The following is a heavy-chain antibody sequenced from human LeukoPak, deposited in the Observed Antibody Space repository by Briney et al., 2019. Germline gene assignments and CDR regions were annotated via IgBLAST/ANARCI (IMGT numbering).Heavy chain of an antibody. J-gene: IGHJ6*04. Sequence: GRSLRLSCAASGFTFSSYGMHWVRQAPGKGLEWVAVISYDGSNKYYADSVKGRSTISRDNSKNTLYLQMNSLRAEDTAVYYCVKVITMVRGVIKNYYGMDVWGKGTTVTVSS. CDR2: ISYDGSNK. V-gene: IGHV3-30*18. CDR1: GFTFSSYG. CDR3: VKVITMVRGVIKNYYGMDV. D-gene: IGHD3-10*01.